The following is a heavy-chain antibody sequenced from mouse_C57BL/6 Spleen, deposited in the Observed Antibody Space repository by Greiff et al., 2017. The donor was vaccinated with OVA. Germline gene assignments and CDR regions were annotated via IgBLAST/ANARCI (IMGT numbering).Heavy chain of an antibody. D-gene: IGHD1-1*01. CDR1: GFNIKDYY. V-gene: IGHV14-1*01. CDR2: IDPEDGDT. CDR3: TTNYGKGYAMDY. J-gene: IGHJ4*01. Sequence: VQLQQSGAELVRPGASVKLSCTASGFNIKDYYMHWVKQRPEQGLEWIGRIDPEDGDTEYAPKFQGKATMTADTSSNTAYLQLSSLTSEDTAVYYCTTNYGKGYAMDYWGQGTSVTVSS.